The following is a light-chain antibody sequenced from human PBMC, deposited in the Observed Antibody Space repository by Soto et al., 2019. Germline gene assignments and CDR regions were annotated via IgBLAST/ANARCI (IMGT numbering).Light chain of an antibody. CDR3: QQYNNWPRT. J-gene: IGKJ1*01. CDR2: GAS. V-gene: IGKV3-15*01. Sequence: EIVMTQSPATLSVSPGEGVTLSCMASQSVSSNLAWYQQKPGQAPRLLIYGASTRATGIPARFSGSGSGTEFTLTISSLQSEDFAVYYCQQYNNWPRTFGQGTKVDIK. CDR1: QSVSSN.